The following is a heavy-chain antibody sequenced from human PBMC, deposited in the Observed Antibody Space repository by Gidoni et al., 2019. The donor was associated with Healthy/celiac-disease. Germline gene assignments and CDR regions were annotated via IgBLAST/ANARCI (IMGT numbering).Heavy chain of an antibody. Sequence: QVQLVQSGAEVKKPGSSLKVSCRASGGTFSSYDISWGRQVPGQGLDWMGRIIPILGIANYAQKFKGRVTITADKSTSPAYMELSSLRSEDTAVYYCASSSYGDYGYYYYGMDVWGQGTTVTFSS. D-gene: IGHD4-17*01. CDR1: GGTFSSYD. CDR3: ASSSYGDYGYYYYGMDV. J-gene: IGHJ6*02. CDR2: IIPILGIA. V-gene: IGHV1-69*09.